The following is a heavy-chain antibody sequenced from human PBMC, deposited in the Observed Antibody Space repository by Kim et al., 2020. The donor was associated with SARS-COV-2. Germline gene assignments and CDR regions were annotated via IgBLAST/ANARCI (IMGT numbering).Heavy chain of an antibody. D-gene: IGHD2-8*01. CDR2: ISFTGYT. Sequence: SETLSLTCTVAGDSISTSTYYWGWFRQPPGKGLEWIGSISFTGYTYYNPALKSRLTIAIDTSKNHVSLSLTSVTATDTAAFFFARHRGVKGFDPGGQGTL. CDR3: ARHRGVKGFDP. J-gene: IGHJ5*02. CDR1: GDSISTSTYY. V-gene: IGHV4-39*02.